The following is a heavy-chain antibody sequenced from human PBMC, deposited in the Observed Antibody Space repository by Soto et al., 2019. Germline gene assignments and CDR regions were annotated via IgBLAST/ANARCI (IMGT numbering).Heavy chain of an antibody. D-gene: IGHD6-19*01. CDR1: GFASSIYS. CDR3: AKDRGGFARGWEYYDF. V-gene: IGHV3-23*01. J-gene: IGHJ4*02. CDR2: ISASGGST. Sequence: WGALVLSCAPYGFASSIYSMNWVRQTPGKGLEWVSSISASGGSTYYGGSLKGRFTISRDNSKNTLNLHIKSLGVEDSAVYYCAKDRGGFARGWEYYDFWGQGTKVTVSS.